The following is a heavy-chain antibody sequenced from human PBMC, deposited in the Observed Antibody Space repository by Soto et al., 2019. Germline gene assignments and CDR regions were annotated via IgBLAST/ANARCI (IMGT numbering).Heavy chain of an antibody. V-gene: IGHV4-30-4*01. CDR3: ARGGDTETYYYGSGSYVNLDY. Sequence: SETLSLTCTVSGGSISSGDYYWSWIRQPPGKGLEWIGYIYYSGSTYYNPSLKSRVTISVDTSKNQFSLKLSSVTAADTAVYYCARGGDTETYYYGSGSYVNLDYCGQGTLVTVSS. J-gene: IGHJ4*02. D-gene: IGHD3-10*01. CDR1: GGSISSGDYY. CDR2: IYYSGST.